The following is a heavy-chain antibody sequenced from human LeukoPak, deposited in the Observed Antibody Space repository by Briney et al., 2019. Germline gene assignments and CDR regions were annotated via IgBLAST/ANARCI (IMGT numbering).Heavy chain of an antibody. D-gene: IGHD1-26*01. CDR2: ISGSGGDT. Sequence: PGGSLRLSCAASGFTFSNFPMTWVRQAPGKGLEAFSSISGSGGDTYYKDSVKGRFTISRDNSKNTLYLQMNSLRAEDTAVYYCAKDVGKWESLHFFDYWGQGTLVTVSS. J-gene: IGHJ4*02. CDR3: AKDVGKWESLHFFDY. CDR1: GFTFSNFP. V-gene: IGHV3-23*01.